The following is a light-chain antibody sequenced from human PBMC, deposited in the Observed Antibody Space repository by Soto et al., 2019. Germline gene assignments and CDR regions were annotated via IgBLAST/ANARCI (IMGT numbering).Light chain of an antibody. CDR2: LGS. J-gene: IGKJ4*01. CDR3: MQALQSPLP. CDR1: QSLLHSNGYNY. Sequence: DLVMTQSPLSLPVTPGEPASISCRSSQSLLHSNGYNYLDWYLQKPGQSPQLLIYLGSNRASGVPDRFSGSGSGTDFTLKISRVEAEDVGVYYCMQALQSPLPFGGATKVEIK. V-gene: IGKV2-28*01.